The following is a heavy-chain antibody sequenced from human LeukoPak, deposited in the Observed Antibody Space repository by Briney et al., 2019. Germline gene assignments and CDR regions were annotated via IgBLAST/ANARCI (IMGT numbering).Heavy chain of an antibody. CDR3: ATDQRYAFDY. Sequence: GGSLRLSCSASGFTFSSYAMHWVRQAPGKGLEWISNIRTTAEGAKYAYYADSVKGRVTISRDDGKNTLYLHMNSLRDDDTAVYYCATDQRYAFDYWGQGILVTVSS. CDR1: GFTFSSYA. D-gene: IGHD3-9*01. V-gene: IGHV3-48*02. CDR2: IRTTAEGAKYA. J-gene: IGHJ4*02.